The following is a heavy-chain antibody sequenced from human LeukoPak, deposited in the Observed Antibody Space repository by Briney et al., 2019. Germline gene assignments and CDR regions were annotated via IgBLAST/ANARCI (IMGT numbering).Heavy chain of an antibody. Sequence: GGSLRLSCAASGFTFSSHALSWVRQAPGKGLEWVSSLSGSGYNTYYADSVKGRFTISRDNSKNTVYLQMNSLRAEDTAVYYCAKLTRYGSGSYCDYWGQGTLVTVSS. CDR3: AKLTRYGSGSYCDY. J-gene: IGHJ4*02. V-gene: IGHV3-23*01. CDR1: GFTFSSHA. D-gene: IGHD3-10*01. CDR2: LSGSGYNT.